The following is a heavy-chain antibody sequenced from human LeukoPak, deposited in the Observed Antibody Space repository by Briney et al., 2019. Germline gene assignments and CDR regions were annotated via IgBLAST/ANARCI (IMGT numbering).Heavy chain of an antibody. V-gene: IGHV3-30*03. D-gene: IGHD6-19*01. CDR1: GFTFSNYD. J-gene: IGHJ4*02. CDR2: ISHDGTNK. Sequence: GGSLRLSCAASGFTFSNYDMHWVRQAPGKGLEWVAVISHDGTNKYYADSVKGRFTISRDNSKNTLYLQMNSLRPEDTAVYYCARERQWLEPDFDYWGQGTLVTVSS. CDR3: ARERQWLEPDFDY.